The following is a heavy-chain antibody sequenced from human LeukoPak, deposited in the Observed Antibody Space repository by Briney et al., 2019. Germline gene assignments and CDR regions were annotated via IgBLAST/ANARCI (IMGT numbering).Heavy chain of an antibody. J-gene: IGHJ4*02. CDR3: ARRGSSSWYFDY. D-gene: IGHD6-13*01. Sequence: SETLSLTCTVSGGSISSYYWSWIRQPPGKGLEWMGYIYYSGSTNYNPSLKSRVTISVDTSKNQFSLKLSSVTAADTAVYCCARRGSSSWYFDYWGQGTLVIVSS. CDR1: GGSISSYY. CDR2: IYYSGST. V-gene: IGHV4-59*01.